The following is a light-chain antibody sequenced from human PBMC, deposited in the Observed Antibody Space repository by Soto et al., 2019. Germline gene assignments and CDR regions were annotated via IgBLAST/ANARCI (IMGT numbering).Light chain of an antibody. Sequence: QSALTQPASVSGSPGQSITISCTGTSSDVGGYNYVSWYQQHPGKAPKLMIYDVSNRPSGVSNRFSGSKSGNTASLTISGLQAEDEADYYCSSYPSSSTRVFGTGTQLTVL. CDR3: SSYPSSSTRV. J-gene: IGLJ1*01. CDR1: SSDVGGYNY. V-gene: IGLV2-14*01. CDR2: DVS.